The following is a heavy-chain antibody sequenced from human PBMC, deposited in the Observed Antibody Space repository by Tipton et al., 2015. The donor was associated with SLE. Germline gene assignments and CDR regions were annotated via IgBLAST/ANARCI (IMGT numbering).Heavy chain of an antibody. J-gene: IGHJ3*02. CDR1: GGSFSGYE. D-gene: IGHD7-27*01. CDR3: AREGLGNGFDI. Sequence: TLSLTCAVYGGSFSGYEWSWIRQPPGKGLEWSGEINQSGSTNYNPSLKSRVTISVDTSKNQFSLKLSSVTAADTAVYYCAREGLGNGFDIWGQGTMVTVSS. CDR2: INQSGST. V-gene: IGHV4-34*01.